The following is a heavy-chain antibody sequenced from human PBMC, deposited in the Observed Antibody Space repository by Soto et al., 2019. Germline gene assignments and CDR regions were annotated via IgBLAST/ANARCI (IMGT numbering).Heavy chain of an antibody. Sequence: NPXATLSLTCAVYEKSFSLYYWTWIRQPPGKGLEWIGEINHSGSTVYSPSLKSRVTISIDTVNFQFSMKLASVTAADKGAYYCARKHYSGFDRWGQRTLVTVSS. CDR1: EKSFSLYY. J-gene: IGHJ4*02. D-gene: IGHD3-22*01. CDR2: INHSGST. V-gene: IGHV4-34*01. CDR3: ARKHYSGFDR.